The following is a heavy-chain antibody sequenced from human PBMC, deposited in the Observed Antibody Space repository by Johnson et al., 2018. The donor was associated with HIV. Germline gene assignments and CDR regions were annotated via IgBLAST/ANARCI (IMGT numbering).Heavy chain of an antibody. J-gene: IGHJ3*02. V-gene: IGHV3-33*01. CDR2: IYYDGIKK. CDR3: TRDGVYSSPHDAFDI. Sequence: QVQLVESGGGVVQPGGSLRLSCTTFGFTFSGYGMHWVRQSPGRGLEWVAFIYYDGIKKYYADSVRGRLTISRDNAQNSLYLQMDNLRAEDSAVYYCTRDGVYSSPHDAFDIWGQGTVVTVSS. D-gene: IGHD6-13*01. CDR1: GFTFSGYG.